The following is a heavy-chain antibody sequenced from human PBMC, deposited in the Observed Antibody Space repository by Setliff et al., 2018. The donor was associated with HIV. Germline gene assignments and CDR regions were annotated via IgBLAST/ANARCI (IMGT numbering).Heavy chain of an antibody. J-gene: IGHJ4*02. CDR1: GYSVSSGYY. CDR3: ARHQKVSFMSDH. D-gene: IGHD3-16*01. CDR2: MYDIETT. V-gene: IGHV4-38-2*02. Sequence: PSETLSLTCIVSGYSVSSGYYWGWIRQPTGKGLQWIGAMYDIETTYYNPSLKSRVTMPVDASRNRFSLKLSSVTAADTAIYYCARHQKVSFMSDHWGQGMLVTVSS.